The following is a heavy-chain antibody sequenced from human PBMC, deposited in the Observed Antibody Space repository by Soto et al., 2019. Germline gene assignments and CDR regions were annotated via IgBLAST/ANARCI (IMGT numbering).Heavy chain of an antibody. CDR2: INTFGSNI. Sequence: PWGSLRLSCAASGFTFSSYGMHWVRQAPGKGLEWVSSINTFGSNIYYADSVKGRFNISRDNAENSLYLQMNSLRAEDTGLYYCARDQDYYDLYYHGMDVWGQGNTVTVSS. V-gene: IGHV3-21*01. D-gene: IGHD3-22*01. CDR1: GFTFSSYG. J-gene: IGHJ6*02. CDR3: ARDQDYYDLYYHGMDV.